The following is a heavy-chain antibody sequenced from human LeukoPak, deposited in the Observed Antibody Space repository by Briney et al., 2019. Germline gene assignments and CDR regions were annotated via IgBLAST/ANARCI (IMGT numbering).Heavy chain of an antibody. D-gene: IGHD2-2*01. CDR2: IYYSGST. CDR3: ARARGGYCSSTSCLNNWFDP. CDR1: GGSTSSYY. Sequence: PSETLSLTCTVSGGSTSSYYWSWIRQPPGKGLEWIGYIYYSGSTNYNPSLKSRVTISVDTSKNQFSLKLSSVTAADTAVYYCARARGGYCSSTSCLNNWFDPWGQGTLVTVSS. J-gene: IGHJ5*02. V-gene: IGHV4-59*01.